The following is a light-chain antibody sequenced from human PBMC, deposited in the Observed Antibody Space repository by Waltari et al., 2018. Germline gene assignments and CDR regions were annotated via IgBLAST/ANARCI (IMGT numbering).Light chain of an antibody. Sequence: CRDSQSISKWVGCDQQKPGKAPKLLIYKASTLESGVPSRFSGSGSGTEFTLTISSLQPEDFATYYCQQYNSYSLLSFGGGTKVEIK. CDR2: KAS. J-gene: IGKJ4*01. CDR3: QQYNSYSLLS. CDR1: QSISKW. V-gene: IGKV1-5*03.